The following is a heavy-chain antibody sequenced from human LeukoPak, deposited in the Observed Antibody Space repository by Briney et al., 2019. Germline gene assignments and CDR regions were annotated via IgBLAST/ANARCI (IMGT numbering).Heavy chain of an antibody. CDR2: ISGSGGST. CDR1: GFTFNSYA. J-gene: IGHJ4*02. CDR3: AKNFSATPYYFDY. V-gene: IGHV3-23*01. D-gene: IGHD2-2*02. Sequence: GGSLRLSCAASGFTFNSYAMSWVRQAPGKGLEWVSGISGSGGSTYYADSVKGRFAISRDNSKNTLYLQMNSPRAEDTAVYYCAKNFSATPYYFDYWGRGTLVTVSS.